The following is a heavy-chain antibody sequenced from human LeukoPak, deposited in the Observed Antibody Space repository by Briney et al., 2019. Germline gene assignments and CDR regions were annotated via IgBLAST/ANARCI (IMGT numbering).Heavy chain of an antibody. CDR2: ISYDGSNK. V-gene: IGHV3-30*03. Sequence: GGPLRLSCAASGFTFSSYGMHWVRQAPGKGLEWVAVISYDGSNKYYADSVKGRFTISRDNAKNSLYLQMNSLRAEDTALYYCAREWELTSGPFDYWGQGTLVTVSS. CDR1: GFTFSSYG. D-gene: IGHD1-26*01. J-gene: IGHJ4*02. CDR3: AREWELTSGPFDY.